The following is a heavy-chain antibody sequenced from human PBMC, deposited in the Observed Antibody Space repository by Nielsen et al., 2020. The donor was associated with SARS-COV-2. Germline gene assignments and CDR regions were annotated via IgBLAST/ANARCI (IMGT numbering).Heavy chain of an antibody. V-gene: IGHV3-33*08. Sequence: GESLKISCATSGFTFTNFGMHWVRQAPGKGLEWVAVIWYDGSNKYYADSVKGRFTISRDNSKNTLYLQMNSLRAEDTAVYYCAREGGVGATTGIDYWGQGTLVTVSS. D-gene: IGHD1-26*01. J-gene: IGHJ4*02. CDR1: GFTFTNFG. CDR3: AREGGVGATTGIDY. CDR2: IWYDGSNK.